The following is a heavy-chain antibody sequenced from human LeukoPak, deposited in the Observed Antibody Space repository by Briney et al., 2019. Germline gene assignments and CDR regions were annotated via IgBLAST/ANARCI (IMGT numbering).Heavy chain of an antibody. CDR2: ISYDGGNK. CDR1: GFTFSSYA. CDR3: AKTASVRGFDY. V-gene: IGHV3-30-3*01. Sequence: GGSLRLSCAASGFTFSSYAMHWVRQAPGKGLEWVAVISYDGGNKYYADSVKGRFTISRDNSKNTLYLQMNSLRAEDTAVYYCAKTASVRGFDYWGQGTLVTVSS. J-gene: IGHJ4*02. D-gene: IGHD3-10*01.